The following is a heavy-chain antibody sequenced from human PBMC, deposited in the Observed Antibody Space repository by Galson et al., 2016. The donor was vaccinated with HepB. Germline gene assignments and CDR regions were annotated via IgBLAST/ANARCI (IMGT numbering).Heavy chain of an antibody. CDR1: GFTFSSYW. Sequence: SLRLSCAASGFTFSSYWMHWVRQTPGKGLVWVSRMNSDGIRTSHADSVAGRFTISRDNAKNTLYLQMKSLGVEDTAVYFCARGGYSGTWYDYYGMDVWGQGTTVTVSS. J-gene: IGHJ6*02. CDR2: MNSDGIRT. D-gene: IGHD5-12*01. CDR3: ARGGYSGTWYDYYGMDV. V-gene: IGHV3-74*01.